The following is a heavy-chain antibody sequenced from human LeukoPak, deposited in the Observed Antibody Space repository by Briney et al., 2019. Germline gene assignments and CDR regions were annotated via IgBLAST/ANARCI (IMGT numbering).Heavy chain of an antibody. V-gene: IGHV4-38-2*02. D-gene: IGHD2/OR15-2a*01. J-gene: IGHJ5*02. CDR1: GYSISSGYY. CDR3: ARDGGLLTNWFDP. Sequence: PSETLSLTCTVSGYSISSGYYRGWIRQPPGKGLEWIGSIYHSGSTYYNPSLKSRVTISVDTSKNQFSLKLSSVTAADTAVYYCARDGGLLTNWFDPWGQGTLVTVSS. CDR2: IYHSGST.